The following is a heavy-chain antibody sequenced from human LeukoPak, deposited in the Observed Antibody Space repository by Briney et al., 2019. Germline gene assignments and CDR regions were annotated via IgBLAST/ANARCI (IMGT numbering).Heavy chain of an antibody. V-gene: IGHV3-13*01. D-gene: IGHD6-19*01. CDR1: GFTFSSYD. CDR3: ARGYSSGWYATYYYYGMDV. J-gene: IGHJ6*02. CDR2: IGTAGDT. Sequence: GGSLRLSCAASGFTFSSYDMHWVRQATGKGLEWVSAIGTAGDTYYPGSVEGRFTISRENAKNSLYLQMNSLRAGDTAVYYCARGYSSGWYATYYYYGMDVWGQGTTVTVSS.